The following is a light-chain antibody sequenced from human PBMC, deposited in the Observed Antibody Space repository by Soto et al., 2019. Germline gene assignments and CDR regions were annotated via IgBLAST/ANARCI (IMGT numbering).Light chain of an antibody. V-gene: IGLV3-1*01. CDR1: NLGSKY. CDR2: QDK. J-gene: IGLJ2*01. CDR3: QAWDSITYVV. Sequence: SYELTQPPSVSVSPGQTATITCSGDNLGSKYVCWYQQRPGQSPVLVMYQDKYRPSGIPDRFSGANSGSTATLTITGTQAMDEAGYYCQAWDSITYVVFGGGTKLTV.